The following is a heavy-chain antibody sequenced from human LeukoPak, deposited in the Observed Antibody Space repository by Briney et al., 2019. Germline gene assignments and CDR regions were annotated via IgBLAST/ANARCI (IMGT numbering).Heavy chain of an antibody. V-gene: IGHV3-21*01. J-gene: IGHJ4*02. D-gene: IGHD3-16*01. Sequence: GGSLRLSCAASGFTFSSYSMNWVRQAPGKGLEWVSSISSSSSYIYYADSVKGRFTISRDNAKNSLYLQMNSLRAEDTAVYYCARADRLGAALLASFDYWGQGTLVTVSS. CDR3: ARADRLGAALLASFDY. CDR2: ISSSSSYI. CDR1: GFTFSSYS.